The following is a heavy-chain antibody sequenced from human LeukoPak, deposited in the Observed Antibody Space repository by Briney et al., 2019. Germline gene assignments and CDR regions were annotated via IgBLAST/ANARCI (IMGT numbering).Heavy chain of an antibody. Sequence: GGTLRLSCAASGFTFSSYGMSWVRQAPGRGLEWVSAISGSGGSTYYADSVKGRFTISRDNSKNTVYLQMNSLRAEDTAVFYCAKRDGGIHAFDIWGQGTMVTVSS. J-gene: IGHJ3*02. V-gene: IGHV3-23*01. CDR3: AKRDGGIHAFDI. CDR2: ISGSGGST. CDR1: GFTFSSYG.